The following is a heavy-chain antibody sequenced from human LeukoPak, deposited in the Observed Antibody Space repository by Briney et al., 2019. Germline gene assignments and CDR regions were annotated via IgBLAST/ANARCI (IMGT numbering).Heavy chain of an antibody. CDR2: IYPGDSDT. Sequence: KVSCKASGGTFSSYAISWVRQMPGKGLEWMGIIYPGDSDTRYSPSFQGQVTISADKSISTAYLQWSSLKASDTAMYYCARLSGWYLMTGYYYYYYGMDVWGQGTTVTVSS. D-gene: IGHD6-19*01. CDR1: GGTFSSYA. CDR3: ARLSGWYLMTGYYYYYYGMDV. J-gene: IGHJ6*02. V-gene: IGHV5-51*01.